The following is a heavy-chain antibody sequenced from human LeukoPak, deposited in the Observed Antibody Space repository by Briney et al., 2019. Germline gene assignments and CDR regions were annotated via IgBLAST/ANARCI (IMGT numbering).Heavy chain of an antibody. V-gene: IGHV4-39*02. CDR1: GGSISSSRYY. CDR3: ARLDNSGHYTLDY. CDR2: IYYSGST. Sequence: SETLSLTCTVSGGSISSSRYYWGWLRQPPGKGLEWIGNIYYSGSTYYNPSLKSRVTIFVDTSKNHFSLKVNSVTAADTAVYYCARLDNSGHYTLDYWGQGTLVTVSS. D-gene: IGHD3-22*01. J-gene: IGHJ4*02.